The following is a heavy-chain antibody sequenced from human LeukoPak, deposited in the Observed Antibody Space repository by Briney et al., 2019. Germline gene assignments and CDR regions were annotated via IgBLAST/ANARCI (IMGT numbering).Heavy chain of an antibody. CDR2: ISWNSGSI. V-gene: IGHV3-9*01. Sequence: GRSLRLSCAASGFTFDDYAMHWVRQTPGKGLEWVSGISWNSGSIGYADSVKGRFTISRDNAKNSLYLQMNSLRAEDTALYYCLKGIYGDYNEPFDYWGQGTLVTVSS. D-gene: IGHD4-17*01. CDR1: GFTFDDYA. CDR3: LKGIYGDYNEPFDY. J-gene: IGHJ4*02.